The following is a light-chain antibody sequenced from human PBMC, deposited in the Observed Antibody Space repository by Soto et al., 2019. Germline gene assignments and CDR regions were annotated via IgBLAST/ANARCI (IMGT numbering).Light chain of an antibody. CDR1: SSDVGSYKF. CDR3: CSYAGSSTLV. J-gene: IGLJ2*01. CDR2: EGS. V-gene: IGLV2-23*01. Sequence: QSALTQPASVSRSPGQSITISCTGTSSDVGSYKFVSWYQQHPGKAPKLMIYEGSKRPSGVSNRFSGSKSGNTASLTISGLQAEDEADYYCCSYAGSSTLVFGGGTQLTVL.